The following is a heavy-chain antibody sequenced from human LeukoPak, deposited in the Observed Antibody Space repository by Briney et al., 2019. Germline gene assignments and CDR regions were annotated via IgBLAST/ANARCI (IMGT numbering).Heavy chain of an antibody. D-gene: IGHD1-26*01. J-gene: IGHJ4*02. Sequence: GESPRISCKGSGYSFTSYWISWVRQMPGKGLEWMGRIDPSDSYTNYSPSFRGHVTISADKSISTAYLQWSSLKATDTAMYYCARSWDSYLSDYWGQGTLVTVSS. CDR1: GYSFTSYW. CDR2: IDPSDSYT. V-gene: IGHV5-10-1*01. CDR3: ARSWDSYLSDY.